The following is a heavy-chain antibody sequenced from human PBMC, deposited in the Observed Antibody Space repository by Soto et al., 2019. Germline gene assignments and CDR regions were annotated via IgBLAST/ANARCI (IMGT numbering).Heavy chain of an antibody. D-gene: IGHD2-8*02. CDR2: INPDSGAT. CDR1: GYSVTGYY. CDR3: ARGDYGTGGYPFPYFDY. J-gene: IGHJ4*02. Sequence: ASVKVSCKASGYSVTGYYIHWVRQAPGQGLEWMGWINPDSGATNYAQNFQGRVTLTSDTSISTASMDLTSLTSDDTAVYYCARGDYGTGGYPFPYFDYWGQGTLVTVSS. V-gene: IGHV1-2*02.